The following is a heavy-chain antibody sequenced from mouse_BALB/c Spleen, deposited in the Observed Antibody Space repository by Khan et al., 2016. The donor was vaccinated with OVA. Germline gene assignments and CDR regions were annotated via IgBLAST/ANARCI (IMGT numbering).Heavy chain of an antibody. CDR3: AISDYGSTYAMYY. Sequence: QVQLKQSGAELVRPGASVKLSCKTSGYIFTSYWIHWVKQRSGQGLAWIARIYPGTGSTYDNEKFKGKATLTADKSYSTAYMQLSSLKSVASAVYFCAISDYGSTYAMYYWGQGTSFTVSS. CDR2: IYPGTGST. V-gene: IGHV1S132*01. D-gene: IGHD1-1*01. CDR1: GYIFTSYW. J-gene: IGHJ4*01.